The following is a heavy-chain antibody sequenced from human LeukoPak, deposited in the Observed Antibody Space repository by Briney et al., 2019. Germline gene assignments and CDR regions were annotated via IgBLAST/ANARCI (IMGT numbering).Heavy chain of an antibody. D-gene: IGHD3-3*01. CDR2: INHSGST. CDR1: GGSFSGYY. CDR3: ARGAPTYYDFWSGPWYMDV. Sequence: SETLSLTCAVYGGSFSGYYWSWIRQPPGKGLEWIGEINHSGSTDYNPSLKSRVTISVDTSKNQFSLKLSSVTAADTAVYYCARGAPTYYDFWSGPWYMDVWGKGTTVTVSS. J-gene: IGHJ6*03. V-gene: IGHV4-34*01.